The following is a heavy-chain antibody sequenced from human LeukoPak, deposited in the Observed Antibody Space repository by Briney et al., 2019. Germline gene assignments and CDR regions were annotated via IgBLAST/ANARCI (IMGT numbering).Heavy chain of an antibody. J-gene: IGHJ5*02. Sequence: PSGTLSLTCTVSGGSISSYYWSWIRQPAGKGLEWIGRIYTSGSTNYNPSLKSRVTMSVDTSKNQFSLKLSSVTAADTAVYYCARDRALQDIVVVPAVMDNWFDPWGQGTLVTVSS. CDR1: GGSISSYY. CDR3: ARDRALQDIVVVPAVMDNWFDP. D-gene: IGHD2-2*01. CDR2: IYTSGST. V-gene: IGHV4-4*07.